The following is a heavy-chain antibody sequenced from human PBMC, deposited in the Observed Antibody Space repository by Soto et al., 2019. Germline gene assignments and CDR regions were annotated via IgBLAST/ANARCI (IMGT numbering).Heavy chain of an antibody. CDR3: ARVGSRDAYNRGLDQ. D-gene: IGHD1-1*01. V-gene: IGHV1-69*06. Sequence: QVQVVQSGADVKKPGSSVKISCKASGRIFSSFPTSWVRQVPGQGLEWMGGVISASGSVTYAPKFQGRVTMTAVNSAGIRHMELTRLTSADTAIYYCARVGSRDAYNRGLDQWGPGTMVTVS. J-gene: IGHJ1*01. CDR1: GRIFSSFP. CDR2: VISASGSV.